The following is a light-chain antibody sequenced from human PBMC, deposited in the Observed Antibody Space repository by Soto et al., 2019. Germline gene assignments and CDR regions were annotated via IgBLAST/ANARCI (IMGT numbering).Light chain of an antibody. CDR3: QQSYRSPYT. Sequence: IQLTQSPSSLSASVGDRVTVTCRASQSINIYLNWYQQKPGKAPTLLIYAASSLQSVVPSRFSGGGSRTDFTLTISSLQPEDFATYYCQQSYRSPYTFGQGTKMDI. V-gene: IGKV1-39*01. CDR2: AAS. J-gene: IGKJ2*01. CDR1: QSINIY.